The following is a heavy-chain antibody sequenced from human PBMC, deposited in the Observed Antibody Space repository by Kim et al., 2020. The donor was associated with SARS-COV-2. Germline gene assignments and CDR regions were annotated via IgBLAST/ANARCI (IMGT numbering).Heavy chain of an antibody. V-gene: IGHV4-4*02. D-gene: IGHD1-26*01. J-gene: IGHJ5*02. CDR3: ARASGEVGATLGGDNWFDP. Sequence: SRVTISVDKSKNQFSLKLSSVTAADTAVYYCARASGEVGATLGGDNWFDPWGQGTLVTVSS.